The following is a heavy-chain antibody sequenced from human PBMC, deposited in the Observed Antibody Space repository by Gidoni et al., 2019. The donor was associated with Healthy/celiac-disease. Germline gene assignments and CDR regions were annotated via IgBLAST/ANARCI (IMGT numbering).Heavy chain of an antibody. Sequence: QVQLQESGPGLVKPSETLSLPCTVSGGPISRYYWSWIRQPAGKGLEWIGRIYTSGSTNYNPSLKSRVTMSVDTSKNQFSLKLSSVTAADTAVYYCARDRGFGFGESIFFDYWGQGTLVTVSS. V-gene: IGHV4-4*07. J-gene: IGHJ4*02. D-gene: IGHD3-10*01. CDR2: IYTSGST. CDR1: GGPISRYY. CDR3: ARDRGFGFGESIFFDY.